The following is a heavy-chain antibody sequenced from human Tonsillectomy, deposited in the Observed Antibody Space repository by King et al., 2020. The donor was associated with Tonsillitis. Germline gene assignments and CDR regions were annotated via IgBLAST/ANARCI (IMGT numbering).Heavy chain of an antibody. CDR3: ARAGWELNDAFDI. V-gene: IGHV3-21*01. CDR2: ISSSSSYI. D-gene: IGHD1-26*01. CDR1: GFTFSSYS. J-gene: IGHJ3*02. Sequence: VQLVESGGGLVKPGGSLRLSCAASGFTFSSYSMNWVRQAPGKGLECVSSISSSSSYIYYADYVKGRFTISGDNAKNSLYLQLNSLRAEDTAVYYCARAGWELNDAFDIWGQGTMVTVSS.